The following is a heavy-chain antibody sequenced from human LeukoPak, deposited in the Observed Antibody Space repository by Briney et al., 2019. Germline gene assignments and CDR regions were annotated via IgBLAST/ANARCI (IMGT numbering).Heavy chain of an antibody. J-gene: IGHJ3*01. D-gene: IGHD4-17*01. CDR1: GFIFSTYG. Sequence: PGRSLRLSCEASGFIFSTYGMNCVRQAPGKGLEWVAIIWYDGSNEYYADSVKGRFSISRDNSKSTLYLEMNSLRADDTAIYYCASSTVTTRGVGDFDLWGHGTWVTVSS. CDR3: ASSTVTTRGVGDFDL. CDR2: IWYDGSNE. V-gene: IGHV3-33*01.